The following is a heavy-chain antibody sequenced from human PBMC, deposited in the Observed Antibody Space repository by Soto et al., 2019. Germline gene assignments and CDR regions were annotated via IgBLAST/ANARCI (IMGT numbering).Heavy chain of an antibody. V-gene: IGHV3-30*18. CDR1: GFTFSSYG. J-gene: IGHJ6*02. CDR3: AKEGEYYYGSGSCYKYYYGMDV. D-gene: IGHD3-10*01. Sequence: GGSLRLSCAASGFTFSSYGMHWVRQAPGKGLEWVAVISYDGSNKYYADSVKGRFTISRDNSKNTLYLQMNSLRAEDTAVYYCAKEGEYYYGSGSCYKYYYGMDVWGQGTTVTVSS. CDR2: ISYDGSNK.